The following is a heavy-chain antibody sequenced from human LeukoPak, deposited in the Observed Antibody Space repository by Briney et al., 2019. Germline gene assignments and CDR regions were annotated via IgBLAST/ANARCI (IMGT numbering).Heavy chain of an antibody. Sequence: GFLRLSCAASGFTFSTYAMTWVRQAPGKGLEWVSSISGSGAGKFYAAPVKGRFTTSRDNSKNTLFVQMNNLRAEDTAVYYCAKAAYGDYAGAFDIWGQGTMVIVSS. CDR3: AKAAYGDYAGAFDI. J-gene: IGHJ3*02. CDR1: GFTFSTYA. D-gene: IGHD4-17*01. V-gene: IGHV3-23*01. CDR2: ISGSGAGK.